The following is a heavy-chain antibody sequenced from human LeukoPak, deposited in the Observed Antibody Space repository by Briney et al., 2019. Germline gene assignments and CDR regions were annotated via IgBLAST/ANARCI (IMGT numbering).Heavy chain of an antibody. D-gene: IGHD3-10*01. J-gene: IGHJ4*02. CDR2: ISYDGSNK. V-gene: IGHV3-30*18. CDR1: GFTFSSYG. Sequence: GGSLRLSCAASGFTFSSYGMHWVRQAPGKGLEGVAVISYDGSNKYYADSVKGRFTISRDNSKNTLYLQMNSLRAEDTAVYYCAKSKFGLGQGGSFDYWGQGTLVTVSS. CDR3: AKSKFGLGQGGSFDY.